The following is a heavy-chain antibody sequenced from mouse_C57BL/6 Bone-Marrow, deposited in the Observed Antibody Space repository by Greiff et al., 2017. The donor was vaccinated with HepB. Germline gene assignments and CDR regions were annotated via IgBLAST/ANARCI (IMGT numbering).Heavy chain of an antibody. CDR3: ARSALLWLRQGSWFAD. J-gene: IGHJ3*01. CDR1: GYTFTSYW. CDR2: INPSSGYT. V-gene: IGHV1-7*01. D-gene: IGHD2-2*01. Sequence: VQLQQSGAELAKPGASVKLSCKASGYTFTSYWLHWVKQRPGQGLEWIGYINPSSGYTKYNQKFKDKATLTADKSFSTAYMQLRSLTYEDSAVYYCARSALLWLRQGSWFADWGQGTLVTVSA.